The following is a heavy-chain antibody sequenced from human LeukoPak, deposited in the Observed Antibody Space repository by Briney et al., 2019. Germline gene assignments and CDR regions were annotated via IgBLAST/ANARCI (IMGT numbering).Heavy chain of an antibody. D-gene: IGHD3-10*01. V-gene: IGHV4-59*01. CDR1: GGSISSYY. J-gene: IGHJ6*03. Sequence: SETLSLTCTVSGGSISSYYWSWIRQPPGKGLEWIGYIYYSRSTNYNPSLKSRVTISVDTSKNQFSLKLSSVTAADTAVYYCARALWTYGSGSYYYYYYMDVWGKGTTVTVSS. CDR2: IYYSRST. CDR3: ARALWTYGSGSYYYYYYMDV.